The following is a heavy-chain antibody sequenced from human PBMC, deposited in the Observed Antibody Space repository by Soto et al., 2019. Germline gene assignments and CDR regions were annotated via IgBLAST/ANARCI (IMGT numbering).Heavy chain of an antibody. V-gene: IGHV4-31*03. CDR1: DGSVSRGGYY. J-gene: IGHJ4*02. D-gene: IGHD1-26*01. CDR3: AREGSYHYFDY. Sequence: QVQLQESGPGLVKPSQTLSLACTVSDGSVSRGGYYWSWIRQSPGKNLEWIGNIYYTGRTSYNPSLKSRLTISLETSKRQFSLRLASVGAADTAVYYCAREGSYHYFDYWGQGALVTVSS. CDR2: IYYTGRT.